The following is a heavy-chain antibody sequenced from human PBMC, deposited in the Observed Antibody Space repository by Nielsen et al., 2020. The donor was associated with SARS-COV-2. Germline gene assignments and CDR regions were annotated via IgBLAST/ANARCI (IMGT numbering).Heavy chain of an antibody. V-gene: IGHV3-7*01. J-gene: IGHJ4*02. D-gene: IGHD3-16*02. Sequence: GGSLRLSCAASGFTFSSYWMSWVRQAPGKGLEWVANIKQDGSEKYYVDSVKGRFTISRDNAKNSLYLQMNSLRVEDTAVYYCARGGLTFGGVIVRWGQGTLVTVSS. CDR3: ARGGLTFGGVIVR. CDR2: IKQDGSEK. CDR1: GFTFSSYW.